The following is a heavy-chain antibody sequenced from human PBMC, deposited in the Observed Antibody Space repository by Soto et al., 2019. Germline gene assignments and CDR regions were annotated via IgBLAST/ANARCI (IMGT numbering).Heavy chain of an antibody. Sequence: SETLSLTCIVSGDSISSYYWSWIRQPPGKGLEWIGNIYYTGRTNYNPSHKSRDTISVDTSKNQFSLKLSSVTAADTAVYYCARVYSGSDYWGQGTLVTVS. V-gene: IGHV4-59*01. CDR1: GDSISSYY. D-gene: IGHD1-26*01. CDR2: IYYTGRT. CDR3: ARVYSGSDY. J-gene: IGHJ4*02.